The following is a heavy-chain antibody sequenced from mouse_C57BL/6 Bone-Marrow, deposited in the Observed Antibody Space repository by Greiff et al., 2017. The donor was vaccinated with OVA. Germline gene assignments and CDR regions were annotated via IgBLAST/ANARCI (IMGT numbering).Heavy chain of an antibody. CDR2: IDPENGDT. CDR3: TTYGNYDAMDY. J-gene: IGHJ4*01. Sequence: VQLQQSGAELVRPGASVKLSCTASGFNIKDDYMHWVKQRAEQGLEWIGWIDPENGDTEYASKFQGKATITADTSSNTAYLQLSSLTSEDTAVYYCTTYGNYDAMDYWGQGTSVTVSS. CDR1: GFNIKDDY. V-gene: IGHV14-4*01. D-gene: IGHD2-1*01.